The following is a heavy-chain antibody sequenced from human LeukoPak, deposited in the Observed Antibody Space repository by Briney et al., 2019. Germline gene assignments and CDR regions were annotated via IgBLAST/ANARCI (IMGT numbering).Heavy chain of an antibody. CDR3: ARVYYSSSYDYWYFDL. Sequence: SETLSLTCTVSGGSIRIYYWSWIRQPPGKGLEWIGYIYYSGSTNYNPSLKSRVTISVDTSKNQFSLKLSSVTAADTAVYYCARVYYSSSYDYWYFDLWGRGTLVTVSS. CDR1: GGSIRIYY. D-gene: IGHD6-13*01. CDR2: IYYSGST. J-gene: IGHJ2*01. V-gene: IGHV4-59*01.